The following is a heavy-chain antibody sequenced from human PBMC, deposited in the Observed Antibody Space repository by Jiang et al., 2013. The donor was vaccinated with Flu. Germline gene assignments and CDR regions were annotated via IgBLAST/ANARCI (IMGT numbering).Heavy chain of an antibody. V-gene: IGHV4-39*01. CDR3: GTSLNKYDDSYYFDY. Sequence: LLKPSETLSLTCTVSGGSINSGDFYWGWIRQSPGQNLEWIGTVYSSGNTYYSPSLESRVTVSVDTSKNQFSLKVKSVTATDTAIYYCGTSLNKYDDSYYFDYWGQGTLVTVSS. CDR2: VYSSGNT. J-gene: IGHJ4*02. CDR1: GGSINSGDFY. D-gene: IGHD4-17*01.